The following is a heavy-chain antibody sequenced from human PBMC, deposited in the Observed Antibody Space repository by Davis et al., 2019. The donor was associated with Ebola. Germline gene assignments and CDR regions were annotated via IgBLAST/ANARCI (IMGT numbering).Heavy chain of an antibody. CDR2: IYPGDSDT. V-gene: IGHV5-51*01. D-gene: IGHD2-2*01. Sequence: GESLKISCQVSGYTFTSYWIGWVRQMPGKGLEWMGFIYPGDSDTRYSPSFQGQVTISADRSISTAYLQWSSLKASDTAIYYCARHGSVLVPAIYWGQGTLVTVSS. J-gene: IGHJ4*02. CDR1: GYTFTSYW. CDR3: ARHGSVLVPAIY.